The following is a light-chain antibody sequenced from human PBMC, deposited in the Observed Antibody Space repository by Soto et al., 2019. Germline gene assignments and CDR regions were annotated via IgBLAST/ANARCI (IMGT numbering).Light chain of an antibody. CDR1: QSVSNNY. CDR3: QQRSNWWT. J-gene: IGKJ1*01. Sequence: EIVLTQSPGTLSLSPWERATLSCRASQSVSNNYLAWYQQKPGQAPRLLIYGESNRATGIPARLSGSGSGTDFTLTISSLEPEDFEVYYCQQRSNWWTFGQGTQVDIK. CDR2: GES. V-gene: IGKV3-11*01.